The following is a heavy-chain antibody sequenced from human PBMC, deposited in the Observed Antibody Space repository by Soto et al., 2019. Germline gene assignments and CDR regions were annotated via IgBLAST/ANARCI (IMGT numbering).Heavy chain of an antibody. CDR2: IIPIFGTA. J-gene: IGHJ6*02. D-gene: IGHD2-8*01. V-gene: IGHV1-69*13. Sequence: GASVKVSCKASGGTFSSYAISWVRQAPGQGLEWMGGIIPIFGTANYAQKFQGRVTITADESTSTAYMELSSLRSEDTAVYYCARRLNTNGYYYYYGMDVWGQGTTVTVSS. CDR1: GGTFSSYA. CDR3: ARRLNTNGYYYYYGMDV.